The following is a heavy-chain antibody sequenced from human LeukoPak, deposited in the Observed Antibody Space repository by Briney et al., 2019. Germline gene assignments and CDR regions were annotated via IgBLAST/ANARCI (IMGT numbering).Heavy chain of an antibody. V-gene: IGHV1-46*01. Sequence: ASVKVSCKASGYTFPSYFMHWVRQAPGQGLEWMGIINPTGGSTTYAQKFQGRVTMTTDTSTSTAYMELRSLRSDDTAVYYCARGKGIAARLTSLWFDPWGQGTLVTVSS. D-gene: IGHD6-6*01. J-gene: IGHJ5*02. CDR1: GYTFPSYF. CDR3: ARGKGIAARLTSLWFDP. CDR2: INPTGGST.